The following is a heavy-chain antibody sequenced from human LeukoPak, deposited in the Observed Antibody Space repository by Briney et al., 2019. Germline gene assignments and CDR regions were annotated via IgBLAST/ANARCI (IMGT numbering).Heavy chain of an antibody. V-gene: IGHV4-4*02. CDR2: IYHSGST. Sequence: SETLSLTCAVSGGSISSSNWWSGVRQPPGKGLEWIGEIYHSGSTNYNPSLKSRVTISVDKSKNQFSLKLSSVTAADTAVYYCATVTVVVPAAIRYFDLWGRGTLVTVSS. CDR1: GGSISSSNW. J-gene: IGHJ2*01. CDR3: ATVTVVVPAAIRYFDL. D-gene: IGHD2-2*01.